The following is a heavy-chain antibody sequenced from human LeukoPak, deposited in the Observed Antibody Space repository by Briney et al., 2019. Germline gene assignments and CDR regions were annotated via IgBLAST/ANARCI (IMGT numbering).Heavy chain of an antibody. CDR3: ARAYYYGSGSQEWFDP. D-gene: IGHD3-10*01. V-gene: IGHV1-69*04. CDR1: GGTFSSYA. J-gene: IGHJ5*02. CDR2: IIPILGIA. Sequence: SVKVSCKASGGTFSSYAISWVRQAPGQGLEWMGRIIPILGIANYAQKFQGRVTITADKSTSTAYMELSSLRSEDTAVYYCARAYYYGSGSQEWFDPWGQGTLVTVSS.